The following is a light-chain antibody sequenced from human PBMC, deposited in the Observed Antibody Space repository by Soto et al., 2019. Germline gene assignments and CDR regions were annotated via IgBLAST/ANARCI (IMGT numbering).Light chain of an antibody. CDR1: RSVSSNY. Sequence: EIVLTPSPGTLSLSPGERATLPCRASRSVSSNYLAWYQQKPGQAPRLLIYDASNRATGIPARFSGSGSGTDFTLTISSLEPEDFAVYYCKQRSNWLNCGGGTKGDIK. CDR2: DAS. V-gene: IGKV3D-20*02. CDR3: KQRSNWLN. J-gene: IGKJ4*01.